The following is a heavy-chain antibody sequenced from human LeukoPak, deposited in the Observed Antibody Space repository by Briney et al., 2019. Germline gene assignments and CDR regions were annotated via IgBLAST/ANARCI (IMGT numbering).Heavy chain of an antibody. J-gene: IGHJ4*02. D-gene: IGHD6-19*01. CDR1: GFPFSNYW. V-gene: IGHV3-7*03. Sequence: GGSLRLSCAASGFPFSNYWMNWVRQAPGNALEWVAYIRKDGSERYYVDSVKGRFTISRDNARNSLYLQMNSLRADDTAVYYCARHTSGQPFDYWGQETLVTVSS. CDR3: ARHTSGQPFDY. CDR2: IRKDGSER.